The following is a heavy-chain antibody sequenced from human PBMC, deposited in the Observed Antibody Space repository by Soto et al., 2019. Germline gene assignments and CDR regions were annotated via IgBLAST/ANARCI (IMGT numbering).Heavy chain of an antibody. CDR3: ARYEYGNTLFGWDV. D-gene: IGHD6-6*01. J-gene: IGHJ3*01. CDR2: VDHRGST. CDR1: GESFSGYY. Sequence: QVQLQQRGAGLFKPSETVSLNCVVSGESFSGYYWSWIRKTPGMGLEWIGEVDHRGSTTYNPSRKTQASILVATSRSPVSVEETAVTSADTALGFGARYEYGNTLFGWDVWVQGTRVTFSP. V-gene: IGHV4-34*02.